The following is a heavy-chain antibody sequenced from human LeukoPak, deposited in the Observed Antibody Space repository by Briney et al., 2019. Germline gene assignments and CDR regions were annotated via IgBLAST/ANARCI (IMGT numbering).Heavy chain of an antibody. CDR1: GYTSTSYD. CDR3: ARGLGFYYMDV. Sequence: EASVKVSCKASGYTSTSYDITWVRQATGPQLECMGWMNPNSGNTGYAQTFQGRVNMTRNTSISTAYMELSSLRSEHTAVYYCARGLGFYYMDVWRKGTTVTVSS. J-gene: IGHJ6*03. CDR2: MNPNSGNT. V-gene: IGHV1-8*01. D-gene: IGHD7-27*01.